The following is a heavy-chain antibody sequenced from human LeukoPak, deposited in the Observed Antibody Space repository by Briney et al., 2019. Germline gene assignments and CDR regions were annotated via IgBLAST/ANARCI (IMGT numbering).Heavy chain of an antibody. CDR3: ARTYYYGAGSYSDH. CDR1: GISVSGNY. CDR2: IYTGGTA. V-gene: IGHV3-53*01. J-gene: IGHJ5*02. Sequence: GGSLRLSCAASGISVSGNYMTWVRQAPGKGLEWVSFIYTGGTAYADSVKGRFTISRDNSKNTVFLQMNSLRVEDTAIYYCARTYYYGAGSYSDHWGQGTLVTVSS. D-gene: IGHD3-10*01.